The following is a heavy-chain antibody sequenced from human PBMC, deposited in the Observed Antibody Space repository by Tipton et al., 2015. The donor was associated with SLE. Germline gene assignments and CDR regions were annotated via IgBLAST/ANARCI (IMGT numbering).Heavy chain of an antibody. Sequence: TLSLTCTVSGGSISSYYWSWIRQPAGKGLEWIGRIYTNGSTNHNPSLKSRVTISVDTSKNQLSLKLSSVTAADTAVYYCAREGTYHYAPRGAFDLWGRGTMVTVSS. D-gene: IGHD3-10*01. CDR1: GGSISSYY. V-gene: IGHV4-4*07. CDR3: AREGTYHYAPRGAFDL. CDR2: IYTNGST. J-gene: IGHJ3*01.